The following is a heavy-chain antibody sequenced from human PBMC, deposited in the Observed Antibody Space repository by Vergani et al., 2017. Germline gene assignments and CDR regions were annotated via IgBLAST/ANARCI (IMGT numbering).Heavy chain of an antibody. V-gene: IGHV3-30*02. J-gene: IGHJ4*02. Sequence: QVQLVESGGGVVQPGGSLRLSCAASGCTFSSYGMHWVRQAPGKGLEWVAFIRYDGSNKYYADSVKGRFTISRDNSKNTLYLQMNSLRAEDTAVYYCANGDLGYCSSTSCHYWGQGTLVTVSS. D-gene: IGHD2-2*01. CDR2: IRYDGSNK. CDR3: ANGDLGYCSSTSCHY. CDR1: GCTFSSYG.